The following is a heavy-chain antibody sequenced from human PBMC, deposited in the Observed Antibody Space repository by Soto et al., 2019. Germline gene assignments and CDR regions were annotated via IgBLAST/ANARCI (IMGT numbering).Heavy chain of an antibody. D-gene: IGHD6-13*01. CDR1: GYTFNIYW. V-gene: IGHV3-74*01. CDR3: ARDLQHGFDF. Sequence: VQLVGSGGGLVQPGGSLRLSCAASGYTFNIYWMNWVRQIPGKGLVWVSHIDNDGTATYAASVKGRFTISRDNAKSTVYLQMNSLRDEDTAVYYCARDLQHGFDFWGQGTMVTVSS. CDR2: IDNDGTA. J-gene: IGHJ3*01.